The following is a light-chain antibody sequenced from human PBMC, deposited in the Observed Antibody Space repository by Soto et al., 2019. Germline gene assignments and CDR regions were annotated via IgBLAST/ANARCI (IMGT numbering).Light chain of an antibody. CDR1: QSVTTR. CDR2: GAS. CDR3: QQYGGSPIT. Sequence: IVLTQSPGTLSLSPRERVTLSCRASQSVTTRLAWYQHKPGQAPRLLMSGASSRASGVPVRFSGSGSGTDFTLTISRLEPEDFALYYCQQYGGSPITFGLGTRLEI. J-gene: IGKJ5*01. V-gene: IGKV3-20*01.